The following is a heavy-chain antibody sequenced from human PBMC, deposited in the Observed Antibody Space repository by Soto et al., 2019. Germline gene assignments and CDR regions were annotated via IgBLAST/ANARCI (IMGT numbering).Heavy chain of an antibody. Sequence: PGGSLRLSCAASGFTFSSYSRSWVRQAPGKGLEWVSSISSSSSYIYYADSVKGRFTISRDNAKNTLYLQMNSLRAEDTAVYYCAKDRPGIAVAVSPPFFDYWGQGTLVTVSS. CDR1: GFTFSSYS. V-gene: IGHV3-21*04. CDR2: ISSSSSYI. CDR3: AKDRPGIAVAVSPPFFDY. J-gene: IGHJ4*02. D-gene: IGHD6-19*01.